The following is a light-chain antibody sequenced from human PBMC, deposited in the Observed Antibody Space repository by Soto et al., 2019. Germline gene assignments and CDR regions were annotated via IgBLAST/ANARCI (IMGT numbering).Light chain of an antibody. V-gene: IGKV1-6*01. CDR2: GTS. J-gene: IGKJ2*01. Sequence: AIQMTQSPSSLSVSVGDRITITCRASQDIRNDLGWYQQKPGKAPKLLIYGTSNLQSGVPSRFSGSGSGTDFTRTISSLQPEDFATYYCLQDYIYPYTFGQGTKLEIK. CDR1: QDIRND. CDR3: LQDYIYPYT.